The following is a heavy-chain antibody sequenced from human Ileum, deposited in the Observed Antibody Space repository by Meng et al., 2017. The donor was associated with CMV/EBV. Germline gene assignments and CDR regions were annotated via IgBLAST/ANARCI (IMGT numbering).Heavy chain of an antibody. Sequence: GGSLRLSCAASGFTFSSYTLHWGRQAPGKGLEWVAIISYDGSNKYYADSVKGRFTISRDNSKNPLYLQMNSLRAEDTAVYYCASTIQFLKWLFDYWGQGTLVTVSS. CDR1: GFTFSSYT. V-gene: IGHV3-30-3*01. D-gene: IGHD3-3*01. CDR3: ASTIQFLKWLFDY. J-gene: IGHJ4*02. CDR2: ISYDGSNK.